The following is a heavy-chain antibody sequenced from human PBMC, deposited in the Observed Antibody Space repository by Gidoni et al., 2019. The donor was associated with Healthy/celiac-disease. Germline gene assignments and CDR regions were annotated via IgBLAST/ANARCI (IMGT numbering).Heavy chain of an antibody. Sequence: QVQLQESGPGLVKPSGTLSLPCTVSGGSISSYYWSWIRQPPGKGLEWIGYIYYSGSTNYNPSLKSRVTISVDTSKNQFSRKLSSVTAADTAVYYWARDRVDAFDIWGQGTMVTVSS. CDR2: IYYSGST. CDR1: GGSISSYY. CDR3: ARDRVDAFDI. J-gene: IGHJ3*02. D-gene: IGHD3-10*01. V-gene: IGHV4-59*01.